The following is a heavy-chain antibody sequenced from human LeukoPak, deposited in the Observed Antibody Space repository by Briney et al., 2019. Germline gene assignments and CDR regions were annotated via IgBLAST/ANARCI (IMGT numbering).Heavy chain of an antibody. CDR2: SYHSGST. CDR3: ARGRQFLNWFDP. V-gene: IGHV4-4*02. CDR1: GGSITSSKW. Sequence: SETLSLTCAVSGGSITSSKWWTWVRQPPGKGLEWIGESYHSGSTNYNPSLKSRVTISVDKSKKQFSLKLSSVTAADTAVYYCARGRQFLNWFDPWGQGTLVTVSS. J-gene: IGHJ5*02. D-gene: IGHD2/OR15-2a*01.